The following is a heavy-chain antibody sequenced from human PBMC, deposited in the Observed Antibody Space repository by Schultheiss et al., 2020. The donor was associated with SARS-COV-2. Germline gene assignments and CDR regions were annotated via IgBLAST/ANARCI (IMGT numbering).Heavy chain of an antibody. CDR3: TTDWYYYDSSGYYY. D-gene: IGHD3-22*01. CDR1: GFTFSDYY. V-gene: IGHV3-11*05. Sequence: GGSLRLSCAASGFTFSDYYMSWIRQAPGKGLEWVSSISSSSSYIYYADSVKGRFTISRDNAKNSLYLQMNSVKTEDTAVYYCTTDWYYYDSSGYYYWGQGTLVTVSS. J-gene: IGHJ4*02. CDR2: ISSSSSYI.